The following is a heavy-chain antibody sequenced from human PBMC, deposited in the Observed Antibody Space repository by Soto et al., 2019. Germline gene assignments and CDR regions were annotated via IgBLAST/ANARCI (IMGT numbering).Heavy chain of an antibody. Sequence: SETLSLTCTVSGGSISSYYWSWIRQPPGKGLEWIGYIYYSGSTNYNPSLKSRVTMSVDTSKNQFSLKLNSMTTADTAVYYCARHNYGSGRTYFDYWGKGTLVTVS. J-gene: IGHJ4*02. CDR3: ARHNYGSGRTYFDY. CDR1: GGSISSYY. D-gene: IGHD3-10*01. V-gene: IGHV4-59*08. CDR2: IYYSGST.